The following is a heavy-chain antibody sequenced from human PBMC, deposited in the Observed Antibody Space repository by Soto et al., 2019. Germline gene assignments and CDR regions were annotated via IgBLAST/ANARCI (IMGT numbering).Heavy chain of an antibody. V-gene: IGHV1-69*01. Sequence: QVQLVQSGAEVKQPGSSVKVSCKASGGTFSSSSISWVRQAPGQGLEWMGGVIILSGVPNLAQKFQDRLTVIADETTNTAYTELSSLRSEDTAVYYCATPSVAARPKGGYYYMDVWGQGTTVTVSS. CDR3: ATPSVAARPKGGYYYMDV. CDR2: VIILSGVP. CDR1: GGTFSSSS. J-gene: IGHJ6*03. D-gene: IGHD6-6*01.